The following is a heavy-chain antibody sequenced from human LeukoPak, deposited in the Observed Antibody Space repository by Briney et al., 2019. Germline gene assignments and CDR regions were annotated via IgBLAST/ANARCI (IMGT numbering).Heavy chain of an antibody. CDR3: ARDLDWVFDL. CDR1: GYAFTRWN. CDR2: ISTYNGDT. J-gene: IGHJ2*01. V-gene: IGHV1-18*01. D-gene: IGHD3-9*01. Sequence: ASVKVSCKASGYAFTRWNFSWVRRAPGQGLEWMGWISTYNGDTKYAQKFQGRVTMTTDTSTSTTYMELRSLTSDDTAVYYCARDLDWVFDLWGRGTLVTVSS.